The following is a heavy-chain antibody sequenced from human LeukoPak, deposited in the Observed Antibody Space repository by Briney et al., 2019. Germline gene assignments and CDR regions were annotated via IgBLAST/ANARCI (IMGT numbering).Heavy chain of an antibody. J-gene: IGHJ3*02. D-gene: IGHD3-22*01. V-gene: IGHV5-51*01. CDR1: GYSFTSYW. Sequence: GESLKISCKGSGYSFTSYWIGWVRQMPGKGLEWMGIIYHGDSDTRYSPSFQGQVTISADKSISTAYLQWSSLKASDTAMYYCARQARSGYYSDAFDIWGQGTMVTVSS. CDR2: IYHGDSDT. CDR3: ARQARSGYYSDAFDI.